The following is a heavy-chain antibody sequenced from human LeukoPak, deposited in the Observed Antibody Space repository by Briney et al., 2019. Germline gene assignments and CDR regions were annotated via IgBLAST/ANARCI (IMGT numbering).Heavy chain of an antibody. Sequence: PSETLSLTCAVYGGSFSGYYWSWVRQAPGKGLEWVASINPGGSETFYGESVKGRFTISRDNAMNSIFLQMHSLRADDTTIYYCARLMGDRTIYDYWGQGTLVTVSS. V-gene: IGHV3-7*01. J-gene: IGHJ4*02. CDR1: GGSFSGYY. D-gene: IGHD1-26*01. CDR3: ARLMGDRTIYDY. CDR2: INPGGSET.